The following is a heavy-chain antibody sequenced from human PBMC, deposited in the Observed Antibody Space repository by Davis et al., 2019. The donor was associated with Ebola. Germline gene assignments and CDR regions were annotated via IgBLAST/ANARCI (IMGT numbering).Heavy chain of an antibody. J-gene: IGHJ6*02. D-gene: IGHD2-21*02. CDR2: IKQDGGEK. CDR1: GFTFSSYW. CDR3: ARGGDWYYYYYGMDV. V-gene: IGHV3-7*01. Sequence: GESLKISCAASGFTFSSYWMSWVHQAPGKGLEWVANIKQDGGEKYYVGSVKGRFTISRDNAKNSLYLQMNSLRAEDTAVYYCARGGDWYYYYYGMDVWGQGTTVTVSS.